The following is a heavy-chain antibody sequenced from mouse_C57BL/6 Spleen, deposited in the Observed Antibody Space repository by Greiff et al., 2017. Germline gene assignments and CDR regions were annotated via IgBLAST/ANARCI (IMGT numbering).Heavy chain of an antibody. CDR1: GYAFSSSW. Sequence: VQLKESGPELVKPGASVKISCKASGYAFSSSWMNWVKQRPGKGLEWIGRIYPGDGDTDYNGKFKGKATLTAEKSSSTAYMQLSSLTSEDSAVYFCARGWLLRDYYAMDCWGQGTSVTVSS. CDR3: ARGWLLRDYYAMDC. D-gene: IGHD2-3*01. J-gene: IGHJ4*01. CDR2: IYPGDGDT. V-gene: IGHV1-82*01.